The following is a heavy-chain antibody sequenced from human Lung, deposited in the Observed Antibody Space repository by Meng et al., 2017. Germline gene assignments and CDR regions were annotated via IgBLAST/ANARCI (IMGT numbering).Heavy chain of an antibody. Sequence: QVQLQSSGPGLVKASQTLSLTCTFSGGSISSSNYYWSWVRQPPGKGMEWSGQIYNSGSTYYNPSLKSRITISVDTSKNQFSLKLSSVTAADTAVYYCARGQKGYFDLWGRGTLVTVSS. CDR2: IYNSGST. CDR3: ARGQKGYFDL. CDR1: GGSISSSNYY. V-gene: IGHV4-30-4*01. J-gene: IGHJ2*01.